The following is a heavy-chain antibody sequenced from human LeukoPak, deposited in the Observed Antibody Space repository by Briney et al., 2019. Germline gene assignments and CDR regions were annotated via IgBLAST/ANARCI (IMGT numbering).Heavy chain of an antibody. CDR2: INPSGGST. V-gene: IGHV1-46*03. CDR3: ARDGAYCSSTSCYTVDAFDI. J-gene: IGHJ3*02. CDR1: GYTFTGYY. Sequence: GASVKVSCKASGYTFTGYYMHWVRQAPGQGLEWMGIINPSGGSTSYAQKFQGRVTMTRDTSTSTVYMELSSLRSEDTAVYYCARDGAYCSSTSCYTVDAFDIWGQGTMVTVSS. D-gene: IGHD2-2*02.